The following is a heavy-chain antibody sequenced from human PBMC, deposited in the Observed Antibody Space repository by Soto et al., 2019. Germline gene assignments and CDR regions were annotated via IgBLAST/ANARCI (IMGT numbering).Heavy chain of an antibody. CDR1: GISTSSYW. V-gene: IGHV3-7*03. CDR3: VTGYHSDY. D-gene: IGHD5-18*01. CDR2: IKKDGSEK. Sequence: EEQLVESGGALFRPGESLRLSCAASGISTSSYWMGWVRQAPGRGLEWVASIKKDGSEKYYMDSLKGRFTISRDNALKSLYLQMNSLRAEDTAVYFCVTGYHSDYWGQGTLVTVSS. J-gene: IGHJ4*02.